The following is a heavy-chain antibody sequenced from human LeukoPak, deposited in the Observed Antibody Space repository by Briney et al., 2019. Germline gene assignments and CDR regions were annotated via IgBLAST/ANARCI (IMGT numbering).Heavy chain of an antibody. CDR3: ARVERGGPGGFQH. CDR1: GGSISSDNYY. D-gene: IGHD2-15*01. J-gene: IGHJ1*01. CDR2: IYHSGGT. V-gene: IGHV4-30-4*01. Sequence: PSQTLSLTCAVSGGSISSDNYYWSWIRQPPGKGLEWIGYIYHSGGTYCSPSLKSRVSISVDTSKNQFSLKLSSVTAADTAVYYCARVERGGPGGFQHWGQGTLVTVSS.